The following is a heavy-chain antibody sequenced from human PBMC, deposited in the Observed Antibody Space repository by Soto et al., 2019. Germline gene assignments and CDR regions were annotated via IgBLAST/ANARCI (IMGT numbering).Heavy chain of an antibody. CDR2: IDPSDSYT. Sequence: GESLKISCKVSGYSYTSYWISGVRQIPGKGLEWMGRIDPSDSYTNYSPSFQGHVTISADKSISTAYLQWSSLKASDTAMYYCYTAMVTYSYGMDVWGQGTTVTVSS. CDR3: YTAMVTYSYGMDV. D-gene: IGHD5-18*01. V-gene: IGHV5-10-1*01. J-gene: IGHJ6*02. CDR1: GYSYTSYW.